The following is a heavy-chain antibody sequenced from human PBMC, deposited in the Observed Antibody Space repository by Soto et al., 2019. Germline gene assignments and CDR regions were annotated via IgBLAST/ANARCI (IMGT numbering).Heavy chain of an antibody. J-gene: IGHJ4*02. CDR2: MNPYSGIT. D-gene: IGHD6-25*01. Sequence: VASVKVSCKASGYTFTTYDISWVRQATGQGLEWMGWMNPYSGITGYAQKFQGRVTVTRNTSISTVYMELSGLRPDDTAVYYCARRKERSGPHYFDYWGQGSQVTVSS. V-gene: IGHV1-8*01. CDR1: GYTFTTYD. CDR3: ARRKERSGPHYFDY.